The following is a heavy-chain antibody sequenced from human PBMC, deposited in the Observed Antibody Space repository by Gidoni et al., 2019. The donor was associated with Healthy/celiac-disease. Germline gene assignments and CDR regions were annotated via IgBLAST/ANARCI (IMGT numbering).Heavy chain of an antibody. CDR2: ISWNSGSI. CDR1: GFTFADYA. V-gene: IGHV3-9*01. J-gene: IGHJ4*02. CDR3: AKVSSTVITNYFDY. Sequence: EVQLVESGGGLVQPGRSLRLSCAASGFTFADYAMHWVRQAPGKGLEWVSGISWNSGSIGYADSVKGRFTISRDNAKNSLYLQMNSLRAEDTALYYCAKVSSTVITNYFDYWGQGTLVTVSS. D-gene: IGHD3-22*01.